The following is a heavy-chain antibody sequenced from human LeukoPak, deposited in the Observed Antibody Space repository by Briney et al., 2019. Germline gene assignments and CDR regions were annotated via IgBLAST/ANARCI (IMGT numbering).Heavy chain of an antibody. V-gene: IGHV1-18*01. J-gene: IGHJ5*01. CDR2: ISAYNGNT. D-gene: IGHD2-15*01. CDR1: GYTFTSYG. Sequence: ASVKVSCKASGYTFTSYGISWVRQAPGQGLEWMGWISAYNGNTNYAQKLQGRVTMTTDTSTSTAYMELRSLRSDDTAVYYCCVGVVAATQFWFGPLGQGTLVNGSS. CDR3: CVGVVAATQFWFGP.